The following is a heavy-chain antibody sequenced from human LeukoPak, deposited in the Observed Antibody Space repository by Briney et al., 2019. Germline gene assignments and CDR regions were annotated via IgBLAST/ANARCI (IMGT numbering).Heavy chain of an antibody. CDR2: IYYSGST. CDR1: GGSISSYY. J-gene: IGHJ6*02. CDR3: ARSELFGSGSYSFYYYGMDV. Sequence: SETLSLTCTVSGGSISSYYWSWIRQPPRKGLEWIGYIYYSGSTNYNPSLKSRVTISVDTSKNQFSLKLSSVTAADTAVYYCARSELFGSGSYSFYYYGMDVWGQGTTVTVSS. D-gene: IGHD3-10*01. V-gene: IGHV4-59*01.